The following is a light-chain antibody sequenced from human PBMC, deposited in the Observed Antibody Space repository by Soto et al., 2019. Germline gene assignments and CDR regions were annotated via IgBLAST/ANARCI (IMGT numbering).Light chain of an antibody. V-gene: IGKV3-20*01. CDR1: QTISINL. Sequence: EIVLTQSPGTLSLSPGERATLSCRATQTISINLLGWYKQKPGQPPRLLIYGASSRATGIPDRFSGSGSGTDFALTISRLEPEDSAVYYCHQYGRLPWTFGQGTKVEIK. CDR3: HQYGRLPWT. J-gene: IGKJ1*01. CDR2: GAS.